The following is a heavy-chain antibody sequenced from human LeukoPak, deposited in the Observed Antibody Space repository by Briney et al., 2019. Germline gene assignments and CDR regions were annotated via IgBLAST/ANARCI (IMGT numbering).Heavy chain of an antibody. Sequence: PGGSLRLSCAASGFTFSDYYMSWIRQAPGKGLEWISGIKNSGDRTDYADSVKGRFTISRDNSKNTMYLQMKSLRAEDTAVYYCAKGRGSGSYFGIDPWGQGTLVIVSS. CDR2: IKNSGDRT. V-gene: IGHV3-23*01. CDR1: GFTFSDYY. CDR3: AKGRGSGSYFGIDP. J-gene: IGHJ5*02. D-gene: IGHD3-10*01.